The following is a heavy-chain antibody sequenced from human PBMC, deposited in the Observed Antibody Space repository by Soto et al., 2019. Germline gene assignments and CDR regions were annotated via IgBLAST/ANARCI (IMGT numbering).Heavy chain of an antibody. V-gene: IGHV3-7*04. D-gene: IGHD4-17*01. Sequence: EVQLVESGGGLVQRGGSLRLSCAASGFTFSDYWMNWLRQAPGKGLEWMANIKEDGSEKYYVDSVRGRFTISRDNAKNSLYLQMNSLRAEDTAVYYCARGTVTPGLDYWGQGTLVTVSS. CDR2: IKEDGSEK. CDR1: GFTFSDYW. J-gene: IGHJ4*02. CDR3: ARGTVTPGLDY.